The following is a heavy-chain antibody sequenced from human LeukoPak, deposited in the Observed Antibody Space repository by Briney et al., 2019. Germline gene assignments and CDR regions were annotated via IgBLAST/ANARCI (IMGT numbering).Heavy chain of an antibody. D-gene: IGHD2-2*01. CDR3: ASLVWPEYYFDY. J-gene: IGHJ4*02. CDR1: GYTFTSYA. Sequence: ASVKVSFKASGYTFTSYARHSVRQAAGQRREWMGWINAGNGNTKYSQKFQGRVTMTTDTSTSTAYMELRSLRSDDTAVYYCASLVWPEYYFDYWGQGTLVTVSS. CDR2: INAGNGNT. V-gene: IGHV1-3*01.